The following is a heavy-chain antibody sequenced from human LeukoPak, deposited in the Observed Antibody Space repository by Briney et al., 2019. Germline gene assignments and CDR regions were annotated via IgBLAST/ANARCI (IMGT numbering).Heavy chain of an antibody. D-gene: IGHD4/OR15-4a*01. CDR1: GFTFSSYS. V-gene: IGHV3-21*01. J-gene: IGHJ4*02. CDR2: ISSSSTYL. Sequence: VKPGGSLRLSCSASGFTFSSYSMDWVRQAPGMGLVWVSSISSSSTYLYYADSVKGRFTISRDNTKNSLYLQMNSLRAEDTAGYYCARFQGAHYWGQGSLVTVSS. CDR3: ARFQGAHY.